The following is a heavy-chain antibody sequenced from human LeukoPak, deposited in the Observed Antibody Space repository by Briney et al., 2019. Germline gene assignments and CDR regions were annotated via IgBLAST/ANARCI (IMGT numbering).Heavy chain of an antibody. CDR2: ISKSDTTI. D-gene: IGHD1-26*01. CDR1: GFSFSDYY. Sequence: GGSLRLSCAAPGFSFSDYYMSWIRQAPGKGLEWVSYISKSDTTIYYADSVKGRFTISRDNAKNSLYLQMNSLRAEDTAVYYCARGQYSGSFPGAFDIWGQGRMVTVSS. V-gene: IGHV3-11*04. CDR3: ARGQYSGSFPGAFDI. J-gene: IGHJ3*02.